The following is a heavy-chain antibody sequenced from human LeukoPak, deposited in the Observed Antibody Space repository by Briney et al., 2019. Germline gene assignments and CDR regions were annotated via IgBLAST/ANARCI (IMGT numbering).Heavy chain of an antibody. CDR1: GFTFSSYG. CDR2: IWYDGSNK. CDR3: ARDRVGESPYFDWFLYYYYDMDV. Sequence: PGRSLRLSCAASGFTFSSYGMHWVRQAPGKGLEWVAVIWYDGSNKYYADSVKGRFTISRDNSKNTLYLQMNSLRAEDTAVYYCARDRVGESPYFDWFLYYYYDMDVWGKGTTVTVSS. V-gene: IGHV3-33*01. D-gene: IGHD3-9*01. J-gene: IGHJ6*04.